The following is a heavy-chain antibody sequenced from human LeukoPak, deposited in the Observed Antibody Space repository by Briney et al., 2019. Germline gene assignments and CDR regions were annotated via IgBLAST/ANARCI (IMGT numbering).Heavy chain of an antibody. CDR3: ARGPRGRERIYYFDY. CDR1: GFTFSTFA. D-gene: IGHD2-15*01. CDR2: ISDDGSRI. Sequence: GTSLRLSCAASGFTFSTFAMTWSNQLPGRGLEGVALISDDGSRIYYADSVKGRFTISRDNAKNSLYLQMNSLRAEDTAVYYCARGPRGRERIYYFDYWGQGTLVTVSS. J-gene: IGHJ4*02. V-gene: IGHV3-30*04.